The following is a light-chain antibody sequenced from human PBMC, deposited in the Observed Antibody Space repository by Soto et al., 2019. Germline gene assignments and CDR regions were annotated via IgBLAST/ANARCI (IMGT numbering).Light chain of an antibody. CDR1: SSDVGSY. CDR2: EGS. J-gene: IGLJ3*02. Sequence: QSALTQPASVSGSPGQSITISGTGTSSDVGSYVSWYQQHPGKAPKPMIYEGSKRPSGVSNRFSGSKSGNTASLTISGLQGEDEADYYCCAYAGSGTWVFGGGTKLTVL. CDR3: CAYAGSGTWV. V-gene: IGLV2-23*01.